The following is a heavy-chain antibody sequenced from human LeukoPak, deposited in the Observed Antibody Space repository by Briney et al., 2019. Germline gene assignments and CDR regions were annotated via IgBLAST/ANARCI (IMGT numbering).Heavy chain of an antibody. J-gene: IGHJ6*03. CDR1: GYTFTSYG. CDR3: ARDRRCSITSCYIGSYYMDV. Sequence: ASVKVSCKASGYTFTSYGISWVRQAPGQGLEWMGWISAYNGNTNYAQKLQGRVTMTTDTSTSTAYMELRSLRSDDTAVYYCARDRRCSITSCYIGSYYMDVWGKGTTVTVSS. V-gene: IGHV1-18*01. CDR2: ISAYNGNT. D-gene: IGHD2-2*02.